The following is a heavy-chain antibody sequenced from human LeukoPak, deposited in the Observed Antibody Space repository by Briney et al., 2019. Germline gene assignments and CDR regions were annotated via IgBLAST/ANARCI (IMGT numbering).Heavy chain of an antibody. Sequence: GGSLRLSCAASGFTFSSYSMNWVRQAPGKGLEWVSSISSSSSYIYYADSVKGRFTISRDNAKNSLYLQMNSLRAEDTAVYYCARDSYGSGTNWFDPWGQGTLVTVSS. J-gene: IGHJ5*02. CDR1: GFTFSSYS. CDR2: ISSSSSYI. V-gene: IGHV3-21*01. D-gene: IGHD3-10*01. CDR3: ARDSYGSGTNWFDP.